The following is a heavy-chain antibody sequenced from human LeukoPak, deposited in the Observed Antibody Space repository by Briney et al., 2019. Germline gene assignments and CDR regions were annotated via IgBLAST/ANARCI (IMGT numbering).Heavy chain of an antibody. CDR3: ARDRQWLLNY. V-gene: IGHV3-48*01. J-gene: IGHJ4*02. CDR1: GFTFSSYS. D-gene: IGHD3-22*01. Sequence: QPGGSLRLSCAASGFTFSSYSMNWVRQAPGKGLEWVSYISSSSSTIYYADSVKGRFTISRDNAKNSLYLQMNSLRAEDTAVYYCARDRQWLLNYWGQGTLVTVSS. CDR2: ISSSSSTI.